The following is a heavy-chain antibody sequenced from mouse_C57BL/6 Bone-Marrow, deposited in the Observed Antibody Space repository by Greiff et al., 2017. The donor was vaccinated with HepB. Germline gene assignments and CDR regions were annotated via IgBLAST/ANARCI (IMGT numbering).Heavy chain of an antibody. V-gene: IGHV1-7*01. J-gene: IGHJ2*01. Sequence: QVQLQQSGAELAKPGASVKLSCKASGYTFTSYWMHWVKQRPGQGLEWIGYINPSSGYTKYNQKFKDKATLTADKSSSTAYMQLSSLTYEDSAVYDCARRCITTVVATDYWGQGTTLTVSS. CDR3: ARRCITTVVATDY. CDR1: GYTFTSYW. D-gene: IGHD1-1*01. CDR2: INPSSGYT.